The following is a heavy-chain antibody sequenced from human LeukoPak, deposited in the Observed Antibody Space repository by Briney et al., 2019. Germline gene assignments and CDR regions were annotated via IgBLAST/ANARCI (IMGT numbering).Heavy chain of an antibody. CDR2: IYTSGST. J-gene: IGHJ5*02. V-gene: IGHV4-4*07. CDR3: ARNPDDSSGYNSNWFDP. D-gene: IGHD3-22*01. CDR1: GGSISSYY. Sequence: PSETLSLTCTVSGGSISSYYWSWIRQPAGKGLEWIGRIYTSGSTNYNPSLKSRVTMSVDTSKNQFSLKLSSVTAADTAVYYCARNPDDSSGYNSNWFDPWGQGTQVTVSS.